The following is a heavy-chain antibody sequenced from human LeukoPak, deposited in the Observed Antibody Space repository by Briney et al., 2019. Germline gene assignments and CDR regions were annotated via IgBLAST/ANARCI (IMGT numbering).Heavy chain of an antibody. V-gene: IGHV3-74*03. D-gene: IGHD5-12*01. J-gene: IGHJ4*02. CDR2: INSDGSSI. CDR1: GFTFSSYW. CDR3: AREGRVSGYDFDC. Sequence: GGSLKLSCAASGFTFSSYWMHWVRQAPGKGLVWVSRINSDGSSITYADSVKGRFTISRDNAKNTLYLQMNSLRVEDTAVYYCAREGRVSGYDFDCWGQGTLVTVSS.